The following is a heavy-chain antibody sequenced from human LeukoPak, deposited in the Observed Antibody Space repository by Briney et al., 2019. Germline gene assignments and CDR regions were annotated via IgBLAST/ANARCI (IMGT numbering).Heavy chain of an antibody. CDR3: AKDYGDYWFFDL. Sequence: GGSLRLSCAASGFTFSSYAMSWVRQAPGKGLEWVSTISGSGGTTFYADSVKGRFTISRDNSKNTVYLQMNSLRAEDTAIYYCAKDYGDYWFFDLWGRGTLVTVSS. CDR2: ISGSGGTT. V-gene: IGHV3-23*01. J-gene: IGHJ2*01. D-gene: IGHD4-17*01. CDR1: GFTFSSYA.